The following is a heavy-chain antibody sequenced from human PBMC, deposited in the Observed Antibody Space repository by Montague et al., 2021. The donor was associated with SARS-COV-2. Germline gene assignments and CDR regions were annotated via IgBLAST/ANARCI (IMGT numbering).Heavy chain of an antibody. CDR1: RFTFSDYA. CDR3: AKVAYCSGGSCYTDH. J-gene: IGHJ4*01. D-gene: IGHD2-15*01. CDR2: IYNDDATT. Sequence: SLRLSCAASRFTFSDYAMSWIRQAPGKGLEWPSVIYNDDATTYYADSVKGRFTISRDNSKNTLYLQMNNLRAEDTALYYCAKVAYCSGGSCYTDHWGQGTPVTVSS. V-gene: IGHV3-23*03.